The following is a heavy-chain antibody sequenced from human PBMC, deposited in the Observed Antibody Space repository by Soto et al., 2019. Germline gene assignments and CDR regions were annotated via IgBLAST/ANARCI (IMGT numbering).Heavy chain of an antibody. CDR1: GFTFGDYA. D-gene: IGHD3-10*01. V-gene: IGHV3-49*03. CDR2: IRSNAYGGTT. CDR3: TRALLWFGELLSYYYYYYLDV. Sequence: EVQLVESGGGLVQPGRSLRLSCTASGFTFGDYAMSWFRQAPGKGLEWVGFIRSNAYGGTTEYAASVKGRFTISRDDSKSIAYLQMNSLKTEDTAVYYCTRALLWFGELLSYYYYYYLDVWGKGTTVTVSS. J-gene: IGHJ6*03.